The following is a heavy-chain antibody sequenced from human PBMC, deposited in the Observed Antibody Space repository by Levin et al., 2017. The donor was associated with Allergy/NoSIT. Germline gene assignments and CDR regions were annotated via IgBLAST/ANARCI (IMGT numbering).Heavy chain of an antibody. D-gene: IGHD6-13*01. CDR2: IFWDDDK. CDR1: GFLLTSTGVR. V-gene: IGHV2-5*02. CDR3: AHRGTAGTQWDT. Sequence: SGPTLVKPTQTFTLTCTFSGFLLTSTGVRVGWIRQPPGKALEWLAPIFWDDDKPFRPSLKSRLTITKDTSKNPVVLTMTHMAPVDTATYYCAHRGTAGTQWDTWGQGTLVTVSS. J-gene: IGHJ5*02.